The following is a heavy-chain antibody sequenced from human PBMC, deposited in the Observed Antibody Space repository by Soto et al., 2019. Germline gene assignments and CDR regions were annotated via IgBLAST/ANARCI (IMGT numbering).Heavy chain of an antibody. CDR2: INSDGSST. V-gene: IGHV3-74*01. CDR3: ARAVGTIFGVVLDAFDI. CDR1: GFTFSSYW. D-gene: IGHD3-3*01. Sequence: GGSLRLSCAASGFTFSSYWMHWVRQAPGKGLVWVSRINSDGSSTSYADSVKGRFTISRDNAKNTLYLQMNSLRAEDTAVYYCARAVGTIFGVVLDAFDIWGQGTMVTVSS. J-gene: IGHJ3*02.